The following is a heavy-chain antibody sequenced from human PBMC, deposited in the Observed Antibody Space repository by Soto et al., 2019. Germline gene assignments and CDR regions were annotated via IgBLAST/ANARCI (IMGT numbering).Heavy chain of an antibody. J-gene: IGHJ5*02. D-gene: IGHD3-22*01. CDR3: AKTLDSSGYYYDDWFDP. CDR2: ISGSGGST. Sequence: GSLRLSCAASGFTFSSYAMSWVRQAPGKGLEWVSAISGSGGSTYYADSVKGRFTISRDNSKNTLYLQMNSLRAEDTAVYYCAKTLDSSGYYYDDWFDPWGQGTLVTVSS. V-gene: IGHV3-23*01. CDR1: GFTFSSYA.